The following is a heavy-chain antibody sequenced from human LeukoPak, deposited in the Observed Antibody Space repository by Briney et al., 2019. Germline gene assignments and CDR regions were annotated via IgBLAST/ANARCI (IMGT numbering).Heavy chain of an antibody. V-gene: IGHV4-59*08. Sequence: SETLSLTCTVPGGSISSYYWSWIRQPPGKGLEWIGYIYYSGSTNYNPSLKSRVTISVDTSKNQFSLKLSSVTAADTAVYYCARLGSARNFDYWGQGTLVTVSS. J-gene: IGHJ4*02. CDR1: GGSISSYY. CDR2: IYYSGST. CDR3: ARLGSARNFDY. D-gene: IGHD1-26*01.